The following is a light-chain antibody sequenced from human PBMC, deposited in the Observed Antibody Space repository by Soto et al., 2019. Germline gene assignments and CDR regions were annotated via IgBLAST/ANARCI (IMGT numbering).Light chain of an antibody. V-gene: IGKV3-15*01. Sequence: EIVMTQSPATLSVSPGERATLSCRASQSVGSNLAWYQQKPGQAPRLLMYGASTRATGIPARFSGSGSGAEFTLTISSLRSEDFAVYYCQQYNNRPPWTFGQGTKVEIK. CDR2: GAS. CDR1: QSVGSN. J-gene: IGKJ1*01. CDR3: QQYNNRPPWT.